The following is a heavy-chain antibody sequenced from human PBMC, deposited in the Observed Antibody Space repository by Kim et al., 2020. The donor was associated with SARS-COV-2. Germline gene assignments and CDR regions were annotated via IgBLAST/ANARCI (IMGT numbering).Heavy chain of an antibody. V-gene: IGHV3-74*01. CDR1: GFTFSSHW. CDR2: INSDGSST. J-gene: IGHJ4*02. Sequence: GGSLRLSCAASGFTFSSHWMHWVRQAPGKGLVWVSRINSDGSSTSYADSVKGRFTISRDNARNTLYLQMNSLRAEDTAVYYCARRHFNSGCYYFDYWGQGTLVTGSS. D-gene: IGHD6-19*01. CDR3: ARRHFNSGCYYFDY.